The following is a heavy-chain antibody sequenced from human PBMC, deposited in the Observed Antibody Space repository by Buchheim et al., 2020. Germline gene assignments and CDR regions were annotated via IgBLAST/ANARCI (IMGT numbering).Heavy chain of an antibody. CDR3: ARGPGDTNAYYYFY. CDR2: ITPIFRAA. V-gene: IGHV1-69*01. J-gene: IGHJ4*02. CDR1: GGTFSSNT. D-gene: IGHD3-22*01. Sequence: QVQLVQSGAEVRKPGSSVKVSCKASGGTFSSNTIGWVRQAPGQGLEWMGGITPIFRAANYAQKFQGRVTITADESTSTAYMELSRLRSEDTAMYYCARGPGDTNAYYYFYWGQGTL.